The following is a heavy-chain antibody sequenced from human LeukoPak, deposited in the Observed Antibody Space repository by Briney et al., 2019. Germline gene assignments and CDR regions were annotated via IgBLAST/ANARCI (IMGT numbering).Heavy chain of an antibody. D-gene: IGHD5-12*01. CDR3: ARDAGNSGYGCDL. CDR2: IRYTGET. J-gene: IGHJ5*02. V-gene: IGHV3-48*01. CDR1: GFTFSQYS. Sequence: GGSLRLSCAASGFTFSQYSINWVRQAPGKGLEWVSHIRYTGETFYADSVKGRFTISRDNVRNSLYLQMNSLRAEDTAMYYCARDAGNSGYGCDLWGQGTLVTVSS.